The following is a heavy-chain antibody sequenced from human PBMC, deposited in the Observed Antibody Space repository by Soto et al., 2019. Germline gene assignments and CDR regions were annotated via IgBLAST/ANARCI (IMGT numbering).Heavy chain of an antibody. V-gene: IGHV1-8*01. CDR3: ARGLTDSGYDSAFDY. CDR2: MNPNSGNT. CDR1: GYTFTSYD. Sequence: QVQLVQSGAEVKKPGASVKVSCKASGYTFTSYDINWVRQATGQGLEWMGWMNPNSGNTGYAPKFQGRVHMTRTTSISTTDMELSSLGFEDTAVYYGARGLTDSGYDSAFDYWGQGTLVAVSS. D-gene: IGHD5-12*01. J-gene: IGHJ4*02.